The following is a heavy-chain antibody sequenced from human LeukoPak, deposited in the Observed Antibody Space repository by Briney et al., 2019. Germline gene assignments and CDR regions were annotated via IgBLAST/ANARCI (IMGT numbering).Heavy chain of an antibody. CDR2: ISGSGDGT. J-gene: IGHJ4*02. CDR1: GFTFSNCA. Sequence: GGSLRLSWAVAGFTFSNCAMSWVRQAPGKGLEWISGISGSGDGTYYADSVKGRFTISRDNSKNTLYLQMSSLRAEDTAVYYCAKGKYTTSSALDCWGQGTLVTVSS. CDR3: AKGKYTTSSALDC. D-gene: IGHD6-6*01. V-gene: IGHV3-23*01.